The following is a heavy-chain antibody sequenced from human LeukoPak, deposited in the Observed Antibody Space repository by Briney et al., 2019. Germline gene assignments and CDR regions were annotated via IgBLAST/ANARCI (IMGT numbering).Heavy chain of an antibody. V-gene: IGHV4-34*01. D-gene: IGHD5-12*01. CDR2: INHSGRV. Sequence: SETLSLTCAVSGESFSYNYWTWVRQPPGKELEWIGDINHSGRVNYRPSLKSRVTISADTSKSQFSLKLNAVTAADTATYYCAKGLTVATGVYGMDVWGQGTTVTVSS. J-gene: IGHJ6*02. CDR3: AKGLTVATGVYGMDV. CDR1: GESFSYNY.